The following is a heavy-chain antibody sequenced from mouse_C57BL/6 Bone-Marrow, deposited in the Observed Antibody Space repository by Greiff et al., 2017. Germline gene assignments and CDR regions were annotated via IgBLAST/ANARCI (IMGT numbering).Heavy chain of an antibody. J-gene: IGHJ1*03. D-gene: IGHD1-1*02. V-gene: IGHV1-55*01. CDR2: IYPGSGST. CDR1: GYTFTSYW. Sequence: QVQLKQPGAELVKPGASVKMSCKASGYTFTSYWITWVKQRPGQGLEWIGDIYPGSGSTNYNEKFKSKATLTVDTSSSTAYMQLSSLTSEDSAVYYCARSRGGGGYFDVWGTGTTVTVSS. CDR3: ARSRGGGGYFDV.